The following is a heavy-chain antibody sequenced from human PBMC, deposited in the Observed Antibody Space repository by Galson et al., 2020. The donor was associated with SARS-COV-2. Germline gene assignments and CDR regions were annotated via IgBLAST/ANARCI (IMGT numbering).Heavy chain of an antibody. V-gene: IGHV5-51*01. J-gene: IGHJ4*02. CDR1: GYSFTSYW. CDR3: ARRPLWFGELTGDY. CDR2: INPGDSDT. D-gene: IGHD3-10*01. Sequence: VESLKIPCKGSGYSFTSYWIVWVRQMPGKGLEWMGIINPGDSDTRYSPSFQGQVTISADKSISTAYLQWSSLKASDTAMYYCARRPLWFGELTGDYWGQGTLVTVSS.